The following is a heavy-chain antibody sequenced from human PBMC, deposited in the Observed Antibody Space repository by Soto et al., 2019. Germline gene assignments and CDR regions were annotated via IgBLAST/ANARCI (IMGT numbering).Heavy chain of an antibody. CDR3: ARARTSVFDY. J-gene: IGHJ4*02. Sequence: SETLSLTCTVSGGSISSGGYYWSWIRQHPGKGLEWIGYIYYSGSTYYNPSLKSRVTISVDTSKNQFSLKLSSVTAADTAVYYCARARTSVFDYWGQGTLVTVSS. CDR2: IYYSGST. V-gene: IGHV4-31*03. CDR1: GGSISSGGYY.